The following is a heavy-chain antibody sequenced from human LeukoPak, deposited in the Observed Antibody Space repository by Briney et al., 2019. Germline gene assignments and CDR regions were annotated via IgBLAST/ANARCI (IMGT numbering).Heavy chain of an antibody. J-gene: IGHJ4*02. CDR3: ARASVAGLLSY. D-gene: IGHD6-19*01. CDR1: GGPFSGYY. Sequence: PSETLSLTCAVYGGPFSGYYWSWVRQPPGKGLEWIGEINHSGSTNYNPSLKSRVTIIVGTSKKQFSLKLRSMTAADTAVYYCARASVAGLLSYWGQGTLVTVSS. V-gene: IGHV4-34*01. CDR2: INHSGST.